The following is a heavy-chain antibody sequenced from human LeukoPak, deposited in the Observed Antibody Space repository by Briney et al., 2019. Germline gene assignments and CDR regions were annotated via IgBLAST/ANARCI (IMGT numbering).Heavy chain of an antibody. CDR1: GFSLNSYG. CDR2: LYSNGGI. CDR3: VRDRAEGRPWVEFDP. J-gene: IGHJ5*02. Sequence: GGSLRLSRVVSGFSLNSYGMSWVRQAPGKAPEWVSLLYSNGGIYYADFVQGRFIISRDISKNTLYLQMNNVKVEDTAVYHCVRDRAEGRPWVEFDPWGQGTVVTVSS. V-gene: IGHV3-66*02.